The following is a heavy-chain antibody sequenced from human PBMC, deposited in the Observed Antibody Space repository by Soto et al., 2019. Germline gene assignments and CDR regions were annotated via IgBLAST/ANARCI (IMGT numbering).Heavy chain of an antibody. D-gene: IGHD6-13*01. V-gene: IGHV3-30*18. CDR2: ISHDGSDK. J-gene: IGHJ4*02. CDR1: GFTFRNYG. Sequence: QVQLVESGGGVVRPGRSLRLTCAASGFTFRNYGMHWVRQAPGKGLEWVAVISHDGSDKYYADSMKGRFIISRDNSENKLLLNMNSLKPEDTAVYYCAKENQHLVHDYWGQGTLVTVSS. CDR3: AKENQHLVHDY.